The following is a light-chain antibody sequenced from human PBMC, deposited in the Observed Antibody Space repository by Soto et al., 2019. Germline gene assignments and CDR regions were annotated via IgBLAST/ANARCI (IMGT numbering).Light chain of an antibody. V-gene: IGKV1-39*01. Sequence: MQKNQYKFSLSASVGDRFTITCLASQSISSYLNWYQQKPGKPPKLLIYAAVSLQSGIPSRFSAYGSGTDFTLTISSLQPEDFATYYCQQTYSSPPWTFGQGTKVDIK. J-gene: IGKJ1*01. CDR3: QQTYSSPPWT. CDR2: AAV. CDR1: QSISSY.